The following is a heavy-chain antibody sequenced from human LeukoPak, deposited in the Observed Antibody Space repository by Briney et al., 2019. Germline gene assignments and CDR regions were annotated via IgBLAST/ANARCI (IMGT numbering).Heavy chain of an antibody. J-gene: IGHJ6*03. CDR1: GFTVSSNY. Sequence: PGGSLRLSCAASGFTVSSNYMSWVRQAPGKGLEWVSVIYSGGSTYYADSVKGRFTISRDNSKNTLYLQMNSLRAEDTAVYYCARDLRDFWSGYYYMDVWGKGTMVTVSS. D-gene: IGHD3-3*01. V-gene: IGHV3-53*01. CDR3: ARDLRDFWSGYYYMDV. CDR2: IYSGGST.